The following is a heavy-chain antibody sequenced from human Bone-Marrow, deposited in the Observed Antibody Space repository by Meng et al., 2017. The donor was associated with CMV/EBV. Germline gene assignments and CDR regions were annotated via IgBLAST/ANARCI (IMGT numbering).Heavy chain of an antibody. V-gene: IGHV1-18*01. CDR2: ISAYNGNT. J-gene: IGHJ6*02. Sequence: ASVKVSCKASGYTFTSYGISWVRQAPGQGLEWMGWISAYNGNTNYAQKLQGRVTMTTDTSTSTAYMELRSLRSDDTAVYYCARVDVLMVYAQYHYYYGMDVWGQGTTVTVSS. CDR3: ARVDVLMVYAQYHYYYGMDV. D-gene: IGHD2-8*01. CDR1: GYTFTSYG.